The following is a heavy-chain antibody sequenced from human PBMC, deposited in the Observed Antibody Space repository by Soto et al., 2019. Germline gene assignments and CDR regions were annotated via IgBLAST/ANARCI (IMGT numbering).Heavy chain of an antibody. V-gene: IGHV1-69*13. CDR2: IIPIFGTA. D-gene: IGHD6-6*01. CDR3: ARGGPAYSSSSSGHFDY. Sequence: SVEVSCKASGGTFSSYAISWVRQAPGQGLEWMGGIIPIFGTANYAQKFQGRVTITADESTSTAYMELSSLRSEDTAVYYCARGGPAYSSSSSGHFDYWGQGTLVTVSS. CDR1: GGTFSSYA. J-gene: IGHJ4*02.